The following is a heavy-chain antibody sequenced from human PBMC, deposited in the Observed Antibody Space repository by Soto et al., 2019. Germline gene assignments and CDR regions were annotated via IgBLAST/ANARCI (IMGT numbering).Heavy chain of an antibody. CDR1: GFTFSSYG. J-gene: IGHJ3*02. CDR3: ARSYTYYYDSSGSSSYAFDI. CDR2: IWYDGSNK. Sequence: PGRSLRLSCAASGFTFSSYGMHWVGQAPGKGLEWVAVIWYDGSNKYYADSVKGRFTISRDNSKNTLYLQMNSLRAEDTAVYYCARSYTYYYDSSGSSSYAFDIWGQGTMVTVSS. V-gene: IGHV3-33*01. D-gene: IGHD3-22*01.